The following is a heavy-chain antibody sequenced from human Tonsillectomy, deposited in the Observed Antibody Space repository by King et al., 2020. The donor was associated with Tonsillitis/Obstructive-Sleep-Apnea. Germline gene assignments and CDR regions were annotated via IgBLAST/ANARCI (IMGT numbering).Heavy chain of an antibody. D-gene: IGHD2-2*01. J-gene: IGHJ6*03. Sequence: VQLVESGAEVKKPGESLKISCKGSGYSFTSYWIGWVRQMPGKGLEWMGIIYPGDSDTRYSPSFQGQVTISADTPLGTAYLQWSSLKASETAMYYCARLGVPAAMVRYYYYYYMDVWGKGTTVTVSS. CDR1: GYSFTSYW. CDR3: ARLGVPAAMVRYYYYYYMDV. V-gene: IGHV5-51*01. CDR2: IYPGDSDT.